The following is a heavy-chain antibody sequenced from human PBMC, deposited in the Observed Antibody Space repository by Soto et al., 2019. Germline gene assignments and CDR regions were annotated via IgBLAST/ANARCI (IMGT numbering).Heavy chain of an antibody. CDR2: ISAYNGNT. CDR3: ARAVSVAGTLYYYYGMDV. CDR1: GYTFTSYG. J-gene: IGHJ6*02. D-gene: IGHD6-19*01. V-gene: IGHV1-18*01. Sequence: PSVKVSCKASGYTFTSYGISWVRQAPGQGLEWMGWISAYNGNTNYAQKLQGRVTMTTDTSTSTAYMELRSLRSDDTAVYYCARAVSVAGTLYYYYGMDVWGQGTTVTVSS.